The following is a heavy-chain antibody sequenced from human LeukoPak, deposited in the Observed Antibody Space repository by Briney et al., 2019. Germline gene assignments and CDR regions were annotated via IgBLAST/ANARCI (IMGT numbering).Heavy chain of an antibody. D-gene: IGHD2-2*01. J-gene: IGHJ5*02. Sequence: PSETLSLACTVSGYSISSGYYWGWIRQPPGKGLEWIGSIYHSGSTYYNPSLKSRVTISVDTSKNQFSLKLSSVTAADTAVYYCARVIVPAATNWFDPWGQGTLVTVSS. CDR1: GYSISSGYY. CDR3: ARVIVPAATNWFDP. V-gene: IGHV4-38-2*02. CDR2: IYHSGST.